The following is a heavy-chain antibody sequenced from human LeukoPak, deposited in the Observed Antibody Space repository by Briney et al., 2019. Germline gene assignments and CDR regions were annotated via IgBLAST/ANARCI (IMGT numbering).Heavy chain of an antibody. J-gene: IGHJ4*02. D-gene: IGHD4-17*01. Sequence: SETLSLTCSVSGGSISSYYWSWIRQPPGRGLEWIGYIYYSGRTSYNPSLKSRVTISVDTSKNQFSLRLSSVTAADTAVYYCARVHYGDDYWGQGTLVTVSS. CDR3: ARVHYGDDY. CDR2: IYYSGRT. CDR1: GGSISSYY. V-gene: IGHV4-59*01.